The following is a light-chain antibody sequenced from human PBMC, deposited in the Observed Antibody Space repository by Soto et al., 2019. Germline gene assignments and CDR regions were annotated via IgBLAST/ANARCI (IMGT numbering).Light chain of an antibody. CDR2: DVS. CDR1: SSDVGGFNY. V-gene: IGLV2-11*01. CDR3: CSYAGTYTYV. Sequence: QSALTQPRSVSGSPGQSVTISCTGTSSDVGGFNYVSWYQQHPGKDPKLIIYDVSERPSGVPDRFSGSKSGNTASLTISGLQAEDEADYYCCSYAGTYTYVFGTGTKVTVL. J-gene: IGLJ1*01.